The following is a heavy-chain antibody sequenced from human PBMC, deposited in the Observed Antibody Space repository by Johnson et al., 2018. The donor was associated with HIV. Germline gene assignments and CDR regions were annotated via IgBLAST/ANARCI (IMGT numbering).Heavy chain of an antibody. CDR2: IWYDGSNK. CDR1: GFTFSSYG. CDR3: AKDLRRGSGSYSDAFDI. J-gene: IGHJ3*02. D-gene: IGHD1-26*01. Sequence: QMQLVESGGGVVQPGGSLRLSCAASGFTFSSYGMHWVRQAPGKGLEWVAVIWYDGSNKYYADSVKGRFTISRDNSKNTLYLQMNSLRAEDTAVYYCAKDLRRGSGSYSDAFDIWGQGTMVTVSS. V-gene: IGHV3-33*06.